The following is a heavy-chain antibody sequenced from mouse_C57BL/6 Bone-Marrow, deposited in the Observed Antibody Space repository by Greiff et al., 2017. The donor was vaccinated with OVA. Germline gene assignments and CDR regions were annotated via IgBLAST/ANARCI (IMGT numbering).Heavy chain of an antibody. V-gene: IGHV1-4*01. CDR3: TRGYYFDY. CDR1: GYTFTSYT. J-gene: IGHJ2*01. CDR2: MDPTNDYT. Sequence: VQLQQSGAELARPGASVKMSCKASGYTFTSYTIHWVKQRPGQGLEWIGYMDPTNDYTNYNQKFKGKATLTADKSSSTAYMQLSSLTSEDSAVYYCTRGYYFDYWGQGTTLTVSS.